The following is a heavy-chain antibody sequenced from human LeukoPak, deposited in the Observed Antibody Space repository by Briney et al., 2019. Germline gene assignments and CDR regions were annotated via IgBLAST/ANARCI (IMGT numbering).Heavy chain of an antibody. CDR1: GSTFSSYS. Sequence: PGGSLRLSCAATGSTFSSYSMNWVRQAPGKGLEWVSSISSSSSYIYYADSVKGRFTISRDNAKNSLYLQMNSLRAEDTAVYYCARDHTELFAYYMDVWGKGTTVTVSS. CDR3: ARDHTELFAYYMDV. V-gene: IGHV3-21*01. D-gene: IGHD1-14*01. CDR2: ISSSSSYI. J-gene: IGHJ6*03.